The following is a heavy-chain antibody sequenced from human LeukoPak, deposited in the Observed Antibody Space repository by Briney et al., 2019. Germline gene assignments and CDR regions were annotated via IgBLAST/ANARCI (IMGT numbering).Heavy chain of an antibody. J-gene: IGHJ4*02. CDR2: IIPIFGTA. CDR3: ARVRSDVRDYGDS. D-gene: IGHD3-10*01. Sequence: GASVKVSCKASGGTFSSYAISWVRQAPGQGLEWMGGIIPIFGTANYAQKFQGRVTMTTDTSTSTAYMELRSLRSDDTAVYYCARVRSDVRDYGDSWGQGSLVIVSS. V-gene: IGHV1-69*05. CDR1: GGTFSSYA.